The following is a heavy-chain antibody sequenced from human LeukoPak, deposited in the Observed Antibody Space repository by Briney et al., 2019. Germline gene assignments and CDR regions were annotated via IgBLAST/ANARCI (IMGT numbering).Heavy chain of an antibody. V-gene: IGHV3-9*01. J-gene: IGHJ4*02. CDR1: GFTFDDYA. Sequence: GGSLRLSCAASGFTFDDYAMHWVRQAPGKGLEWVSGISWNSGSIGYADSVKGRFTISRDNSKNTLYLQMNSLRAEDTAVYYCARDSRKGLRYFDWLLSPFDYWGQGTLVTVSS. D-gene: IGHD3-9*01. CDR3: ARDSRKGLRYFDWLLSPFDY. CDR2: ISWNSGSI.